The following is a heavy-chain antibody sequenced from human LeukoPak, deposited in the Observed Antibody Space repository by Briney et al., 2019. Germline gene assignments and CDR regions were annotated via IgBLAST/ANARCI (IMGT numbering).Heavy chain of an antibody. CDR1: GYRFTSYG. CDR3: ARGGGDYGSGSYHGGAVVDY. D-gene: IGHD3-10*01. CDR2: IRAYNGNT. Sequence: ASVKVSCKASGYRFTSYGISWVRQAPGQGLEWMGWIRAYNGNTNYAQKLQGRVTMTTDTSTSTAYVELRSLRSDDTAVYYCARGGGDYGSGSYHGGAVVDYWGQGTLVTVSS. V-gene: IGHV1-18*01. J-gene: IGHJ4*02.